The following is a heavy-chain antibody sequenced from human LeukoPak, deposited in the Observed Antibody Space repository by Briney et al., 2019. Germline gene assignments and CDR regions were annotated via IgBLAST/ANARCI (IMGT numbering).Heavy chain of an antibody. Sequence: GGSLRLSCAASGFTFSSYAMSWVRQAPGKGLEWVSLAGWAGGTTYYSDSVRGRFTISRDSGRNSVYLQMNSLTTDDTAFYFCAKELDTMFFDYWGQGALVTVSS. V-gene: IGHV3-43*01. J-gene: IGHJ4*02. CDR1: GFTFSSYA. CDR3: AKELDTMFFDY. CDR2: AGWAGGTT. D-gene: IGHD3-10*02.